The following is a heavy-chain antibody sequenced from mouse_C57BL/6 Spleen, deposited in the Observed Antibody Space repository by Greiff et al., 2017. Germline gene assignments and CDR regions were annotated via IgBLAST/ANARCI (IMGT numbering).Heavy chain of an antibody. CDR2: ISSGSSTI. CDR1: GFTFSDSG. CDR3: ARRYYGSSYHWYFDV. J-gene: IGHJ1*03. D-gene: IGHD1-1*01. V-gene: IGHV5-17*01. Sequence: EVRLMESGGGLVKPGGSLKLSCAASGFTFSDSGMHWVRQAPEKGLEWVAYISSGSSTIYYADTVKGRFTISRDNAKNTLFLQMTSLRSEDTAMYYCARRYYGSSYHWYFDVWGTGTTVTVSS.